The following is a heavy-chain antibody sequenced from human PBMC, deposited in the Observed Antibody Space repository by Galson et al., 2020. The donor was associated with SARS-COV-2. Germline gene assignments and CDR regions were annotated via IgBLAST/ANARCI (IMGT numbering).Heavy chain of an antibody. Sequence: ASVKVSCKVSGYTLTELSMHWVRQAPGKGLEWMGGFDPEDGETIYAQKFQGRVTMTEDTSTDTAYMELSSLRSEDKAVYYCATWGYSSSWYGYWGQGTLVTVSS. D-gene: IGHD6-13*01. CDR3: ATWGYSSSWYGY. V-gene: IGHV1-24*01. CDR1: GYTLTELS. CDR2: FDPEDGET. J-gene: IGHJ4*02.